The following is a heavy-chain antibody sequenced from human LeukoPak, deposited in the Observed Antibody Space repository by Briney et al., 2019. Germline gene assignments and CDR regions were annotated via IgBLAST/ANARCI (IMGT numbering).Heavy chain of an antibody. J-gene: IGHJ6*02. CDR1: GSSFATRW. Sequence: RAGESLQISCQGSGSSFATRWVAWVRQMPGKGLEWMGIIYPDDSDARYSPSFQGQVTISADKSISTAYLQWSSLKASDTAMYFCARGAYGSGSYYNYYGIDVWGQGTTVTVSS. CDR2: IYPDDSDA. D-gene: IGHD3-10*01. V-gene: IGHV5-51*01. CDR3: ARGAYGSGSYYNYYGIDV.